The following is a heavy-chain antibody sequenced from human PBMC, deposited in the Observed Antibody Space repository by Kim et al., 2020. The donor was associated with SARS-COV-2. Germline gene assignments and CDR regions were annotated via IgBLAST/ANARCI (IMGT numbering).Heavy chain of an antibody. CDR3: ARGGSGSFNDAFDI. CDR2: IYSGGNT. J-gene: IGHJ3*02. D-gene: IGHD3-10*01. Sequence: GGSLRLSCAASGFTVSSNYMSWVRQAPGKGLEWVSVIYSGGNTYYADSVKGRFTISRDNSKNTLYLQMNSLRAGDTAVYYCARGGSGSFNDAFDIWGQGTMVTVSS. V-gene: IGHV3-53*01. CDR1: GFTVSSNY.